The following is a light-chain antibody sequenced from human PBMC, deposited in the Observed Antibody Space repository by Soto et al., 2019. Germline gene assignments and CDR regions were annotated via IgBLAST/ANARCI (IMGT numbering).Light chain of an antibody. J-gene: IGLJ3*02. CDR3: SSYTSSSTRV. CDR2: EVI. CDR1: SSDVGGYNY. Sequence: QSALTQPASVSGSPGQSITISCTGTSSDVGGYNYVSWYQQHPGKAPKLMIYEVINRPSGVSNRFSGSKSGNTASLTISVLQAEDEADYYCSSYTSSSTRVFGGGTQLTVL. V-gene: IGLV2-14*01.